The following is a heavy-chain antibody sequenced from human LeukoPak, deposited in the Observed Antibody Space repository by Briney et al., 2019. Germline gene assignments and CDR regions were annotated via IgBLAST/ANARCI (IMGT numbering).Heavy chain of an antibody. D-gene: IGHD2-21*01. CDR2: IDDSGRT. J-gene: IGHJ4*02. CDR1: GGSVNSGVYY. V-gene: IGHV4-61*08. CDR3: ARHGGAYSFDY. Sequence: KASETLSLTCTVSGGSVNSGVYYWSWIRQPPGKGLEWIGHIDDSGRTNYNPSLKSRVTISVATSKNQFSLKLISESAADTAVYYCARHGGAYSFDYWGQGTLVTVSS.